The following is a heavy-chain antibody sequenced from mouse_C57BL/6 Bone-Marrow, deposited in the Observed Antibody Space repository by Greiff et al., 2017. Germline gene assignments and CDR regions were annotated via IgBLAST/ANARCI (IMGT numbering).Heavy chain of an antibody. CDR1: GYTFTSYG. CDR3: ARDYGSSYWYCDV. CDR2: IYPRDGST. V-gene: IGHV1-85*01. Sequence: QVQLQQSGPELVKPGASVKLSCKASGYTFTSYGINWVKQRPGQGLAWIGWIYPRDGSTKYNEKFKGKGTLTVDPSSSTAYMELHSLISEDSAVYFCARDYGSSYWYCDVWGTGTTVTVSS. J-gene: IGHJ1*03. D-gene: IGHD1-1*01.